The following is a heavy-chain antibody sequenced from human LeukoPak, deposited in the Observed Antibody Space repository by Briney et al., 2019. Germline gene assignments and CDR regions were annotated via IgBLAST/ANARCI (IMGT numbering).Heavy chain of an antibody. V-gene: IGHV3-33*06. CDR2: IWNDGSNK. CDR1: GFTFSHYG. Sequence: PGRSLRLSCAAPGFTFSHYGMHWVRQAPGRGLEWVAVIWNDGSNKYYADSVKGRFTISRDNSQNTVYLHMNSLRAEDTPVYYCAKDAQRGFDYSNSLEYWGQGTLVTVSS. CDR3: AKDAQRGFDYSNSLEY. D-gene: IGHD4-11*01. J-gene: IGHJ4*02.